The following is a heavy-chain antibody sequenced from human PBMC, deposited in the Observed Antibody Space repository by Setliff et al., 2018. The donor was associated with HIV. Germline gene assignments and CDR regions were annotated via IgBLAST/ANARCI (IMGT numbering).Heavy chain of an antibody. D-gene: IGHD7-27*01. CDR1: GFNFSRND. Sequence: RGSLRLSCAASGFNFSRNDMHWVRQAPGKGLEWMAAISYDGTNEWYADSVKGRFTISRDNAKNSLSLQMDGLRAEDTAIYYCARLNWGPWGPGTVVTVSS. CDR2: ISYDGTNE. CDR3: ARLNWGP. V-gene: IGHV3-30*04. J-gene: IGHJ5*02.